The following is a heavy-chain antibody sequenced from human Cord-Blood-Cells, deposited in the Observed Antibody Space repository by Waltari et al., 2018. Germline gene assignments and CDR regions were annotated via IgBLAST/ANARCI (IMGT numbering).Heavy chain of an antibody. D-gene: IGHD3-22*01. V-gene: IGHV4-39*01. CDR1: GGSISISSYY. CDR3: ARIPYLSSGYYYYYYYGMDV. CDR2: IYYSGST. J-gene: IGHJ6*02. Sequence: QLQLQESGPGLVKPSETLSLTCTVSGGSISISSYYWGWIRQPTGKGLVWIGSIYYSGSTYYSPSLKSRVTISVDTSKNQFSLKLSSVTAADTAVYYCARIPYLSSGYYYYYYYGMDVWGQGTTVTVSS.